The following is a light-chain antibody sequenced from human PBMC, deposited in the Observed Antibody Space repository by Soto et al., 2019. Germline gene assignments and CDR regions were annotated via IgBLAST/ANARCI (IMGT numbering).Light chain of an antibody. J-gene: IGKJ1*01. CDR1: QTISNS. CDR2: RSS. Sequence: DIQMTQSPSTLSASVGDRVTITCRASQTISNSLTWYQQRPGKAPKLLIYRSSILQNGVPSRFSGSGSGTEFTLTISSLQPDDVATYYCQQYYIYATFGQGTRVEI. CDR3: QQYYIYAT. V-gene: IGKV1-5*03.